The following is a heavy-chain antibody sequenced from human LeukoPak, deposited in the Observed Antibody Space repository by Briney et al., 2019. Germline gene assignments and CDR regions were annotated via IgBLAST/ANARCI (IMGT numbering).Heavy chain of an antibody. V-gene: IGHV4-39*07. CDR3: ARGYSYGLEAYFDY. CDR2: IYYSGST. D-gene: IGHD5-18*01. CDR1: GGSISSSSYY. J-gene: IGHJ4*02. Sequence: PSETLSLTCTVSGGSISSSSYYWGWIRQPPGKGLEWIGSIYYSGSTNYNPSLKSRVTISVDTSKNQFSLKLSSVTAADTAVYYCARGYSYGLEAYFDYWGQGTLVTVSS.